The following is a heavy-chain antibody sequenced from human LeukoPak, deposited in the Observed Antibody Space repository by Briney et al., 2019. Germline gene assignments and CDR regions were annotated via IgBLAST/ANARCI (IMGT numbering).Heavy chain of an antibody. Sequence: EASVKVSCKASGYTFTGYYMHWVRQAPGQGLEWMGWINPNSGGTNYAQKFQGRATMTRDTSISTAYVELSRLRSDDTAVYYCARILGYCSSTSCQIIDYWGQGTLVTVSS. V-gene: IGHV1-2*02. CDR2: INPNSGGT. CDR1: GYTFTGYY. CDR3: ARILGYCSSTSCQIIDY. D-gene: IGHD2-2*01. J-gene: IGHJ4*02.